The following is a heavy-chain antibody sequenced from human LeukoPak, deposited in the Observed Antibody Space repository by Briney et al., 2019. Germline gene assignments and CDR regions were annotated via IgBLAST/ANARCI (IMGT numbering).Heavy chain of an antibody. CDR3: ARLGWGSMMWDY. CDR2: IYYSGST. CDR1: GGSISSNNYY. D-gene: IGHD2/OR15-2a*01. Sequence: SETLSLTCTVSGGSISSNNYYWGWIRQPPGKGLEWIGSIYYSGSTYYNPSLKSRVTISVDTSKNQFSLRLSSVSAADTAVYYCARLGWGSMMWDYWGQGTLVTVSS. J-gene: IGHJ4*02. V-gene: IGHV4-39*01.